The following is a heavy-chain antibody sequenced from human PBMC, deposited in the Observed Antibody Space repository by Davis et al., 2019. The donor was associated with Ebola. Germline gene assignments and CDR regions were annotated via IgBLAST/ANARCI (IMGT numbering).Heavy chain of an antibody. D-gene: IGHD2-21*01. CDR2: INPSSGST. Sequence: ASVKVSCKTSGYTFTNYDINWVRQAPGQGLEWMGIINPSSGSTDYAQKFQGRVTMTRDTSTSTVYMELSSLRSEDTAVYYCTRDQFVVGASDAFDIWGQGTMVTVSS. CDR3: TRDQFVVGASDAFDI. J-gene: IGHJ3*02. V-gene: IGHV1-46*01. CDR1: GYTFTNYD.